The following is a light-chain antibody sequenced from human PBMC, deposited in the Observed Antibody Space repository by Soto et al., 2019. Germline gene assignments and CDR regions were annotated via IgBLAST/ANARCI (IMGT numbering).Light chain of an antibody. CDR2: SNN. J-gene: IGLJ3*02. V-gene: IGLV1-47*02. Sequence: QSVLTQPPSASGTPGQRVTISCSGSSSNIGSNYVYWYQQLPGTAPKLLIYSNNQRPSVVPDRFSGSKSGTSGSLAISGLRSEHEADYSCAAWEDRLSGWVCGGGTKLTVL. CDR1: SSNIGSNY. CDR3: AAWEDRLSGWV.